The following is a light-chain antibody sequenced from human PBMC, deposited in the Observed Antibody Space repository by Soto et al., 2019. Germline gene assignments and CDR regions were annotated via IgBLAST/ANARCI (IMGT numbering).Light chain of an antibody. CDR1: QSISSNY. CDR2: GAS. Sequence: IVLTQSPGTLSLSPGDRATLSCRASQSISSNYLACYQQKPGQAPRLLIYGASSRATGIPDRFSGSGSGTDFTLTISRLELEEFAVYYCHQYGRSPMFTLGPGTKVDVK. V-gene: IGKV3-20*01. CDR3: HQYGRSPMFT. J-gene: IGKJ3*01.